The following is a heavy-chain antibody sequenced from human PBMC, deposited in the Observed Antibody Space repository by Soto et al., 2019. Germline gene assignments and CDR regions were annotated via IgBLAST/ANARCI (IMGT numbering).Heavy chain of an antibody. CDR1: GDSMDRYY. CDR2: IHSTGST. V-gene: IGHV4-59*08. J-gene: IGHJ4*02. Sequence: TSETLSLTCTVSGDSMDRYYWTWLRQSPGKGLEWIGYIHSTGSTNYNPSLMSRVTMSVDTSKIQFSLNLSSMAAADTAVYYCARYRLWFGEFTLDSWGQGALVTVSS. D-gene: IGHD3-10*01. CDR3: ARYRLWFGEFTLDS.